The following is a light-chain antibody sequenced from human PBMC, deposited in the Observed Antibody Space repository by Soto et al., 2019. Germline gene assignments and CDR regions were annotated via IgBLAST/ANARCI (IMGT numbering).Light chain of an antibody. J-gene: IGKJ1*01. CDR3: QQYINRWT. V-gene: IGKV3-20*01. CDR1: QSVSSSY. CDR2: GAS. Sequence: EIVLTQSPGTLSLSPGERATLSCRASQSVSSSYLAWYQQKPGQAPRLLIYGASSMATGIPNRFSGSGSGTEFTLTISSLQPDDFATYYCQQYINRWTFGQGTKV.